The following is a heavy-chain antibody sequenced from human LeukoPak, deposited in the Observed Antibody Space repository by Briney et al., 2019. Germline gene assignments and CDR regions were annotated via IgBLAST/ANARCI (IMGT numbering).Heavy chain of an antibody. Sequence: SQTLSLTCTVSGVSISSGDYYWSWIRQPPGKGLEWIGYIYYTGSTYYNPSLKSRVTMSVDTSKNQFSLKLSSVTAADTAVYYCARELYDFWSGYRVGYFDYWGQGTLVTVSS. CDR3: ARELYDFWSGYRVGYFDY. J-gene: IGHJ4*02. CDR1: GVSISSGDYY. V-gene: IGHV4-30-4*01. D-gene: IGHD3-3*01. CDR2: IYYTGST.